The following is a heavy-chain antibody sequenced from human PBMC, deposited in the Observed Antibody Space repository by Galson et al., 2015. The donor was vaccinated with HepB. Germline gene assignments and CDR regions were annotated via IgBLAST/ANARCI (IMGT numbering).Heavy chain of an antibody. D-gene: IGHD3-10*02. CDR2: INHSGST. CDR1: GGSFSGYY. CDR3: ARDMYYYERGWFDP. J-gene: IGHJ5*02. Sequence: SETLSLTCAVYGGSFSGYYWSWIRQPPGKGLEWIGEINHSGSTNYNPSLKSRVTISVDTSKNQFSLKLSSVTAADTAVYYCARDMYYYERGWFDPWGQGTLVTVSS. V-gene: IGHV4-34*01.